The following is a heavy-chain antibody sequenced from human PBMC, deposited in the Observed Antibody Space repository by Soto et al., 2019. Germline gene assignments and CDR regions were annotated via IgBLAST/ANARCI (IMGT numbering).Heavy chain of an antibody. D-gene: IGHD4-17*01. Sequence: QVQLVQSGAEVKKPGSSVKVSCKASGGTFSSYTISWVRQAPGQGLEWMGRIIPILGIANYAQKVQGRVTITADKSTSTADMELSSLRSEDTAVYYCAVAGDYGDYADAFDIWGQGTMVTVSS. V-gene: IGHV1-69*02. J-gene: IGHJ3*02. CDR2: IIPILGIA. CDR3: AVAGDYGDYADAFDI. CDR1: GGTFSSYT.